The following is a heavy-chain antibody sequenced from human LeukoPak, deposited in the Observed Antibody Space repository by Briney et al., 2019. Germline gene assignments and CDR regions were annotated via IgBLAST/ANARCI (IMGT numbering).Heavy chain of an antibody. Sequence: EGSLRLSCAASGFTFSSYGMHWVRQAPGKGLEWVAVISYDGSNKYYADSVKGRFTISRDNSKNTLYLQMNSLRAEDTAVYYCAARPLRARHYYYYGMDVWGQGTTVTVSS. V-gene: IGHV3-30*03. CDR1: GFTFSSYG. CDR2: ISYDGSNK. CDR3: AARPLRARHYYYYGMDV. J-gene: IGHJ6*02.